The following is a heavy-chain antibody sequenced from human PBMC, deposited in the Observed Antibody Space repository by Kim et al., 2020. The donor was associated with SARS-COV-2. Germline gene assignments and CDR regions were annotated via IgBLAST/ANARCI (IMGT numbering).Heavy chain of an antibody. D-gene: IGHD3-3*01. CDR2: INAGNGKT. J-gene: IGHJ6*02. CDR1: GYTFTSYA. CDR3: ARDGAITIFGVAVRDYYYYGMDV. V-gene: IGHV1-3*01. Sequence: ASVKVSCKASGYTFTSYAMHWVRQAPGQRLEWMGWINAGNGKTKYSQKFQGRVTITRDTSASTAYMELSSLRSEDTAVYYCARDGAITIFGVAVRDYYYYGMDVWGQGTTVTVSS.